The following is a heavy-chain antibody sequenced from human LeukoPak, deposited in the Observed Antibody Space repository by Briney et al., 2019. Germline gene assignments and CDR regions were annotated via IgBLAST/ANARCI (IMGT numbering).Heavy chain of an antibody. D-gene: IGHD4-23*01. Sequence: PGGSLRLSCAASGFTFSNYWMTWVRQAPGKGLEWVANINRDGSERYYVDSVKGRFTISRDDAKSSLYLQMNSLRAEDTAVYYCARQDYGGKLGWGQGTLVTVSS. J-gene: IGHJ4*02. CDR3: ARQDYGGKLG. CDR1: GFTFSNYW. CDR2: INRDGSER. V-gene: IGHV3-7*03.